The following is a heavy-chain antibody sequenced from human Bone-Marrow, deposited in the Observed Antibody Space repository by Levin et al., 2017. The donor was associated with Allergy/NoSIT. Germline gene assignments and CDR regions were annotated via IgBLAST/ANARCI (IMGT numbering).Heavy chain of an antibody. CDR2: ISYDGSNK. CDR1: GFTFSSYG. CDR3: AKAGLRYFQILGVLY. V-gene: IGHV3-30*18. J-gene: IGHJ4*02. D-gene: IGHD3-9*01. Sequence: PGGSLRLSCAASGFTFSSYGMHWVRQAPGKGLEWVAVISYDGSNKYYADSVKGRFTISRDNSKNTLYLQMNSLRAEDTAVYYCAKAGLRYFQILGVLYWGQGTLVTVSS.